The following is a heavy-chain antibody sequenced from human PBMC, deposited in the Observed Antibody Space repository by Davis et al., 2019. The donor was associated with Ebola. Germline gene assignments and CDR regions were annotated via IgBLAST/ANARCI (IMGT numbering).Heavy chain of an antibody. CDR1: GFTFSDYY. V-gene: IGHV3-11*06. J-gene: IGHJ6*02. CDR3: TDYYYYGMDV. Sequence: PGGSLRLSCAASGFTFSDYYMSWIRQAPGKGLEWVSYISSSSSYIYYADSVKGRFTISRDNAKNSLYLQMNSLRAEDTAVYYCTDYYYYGMDVWGQGTTVTVSS. CDR2: ISSSSSYI.